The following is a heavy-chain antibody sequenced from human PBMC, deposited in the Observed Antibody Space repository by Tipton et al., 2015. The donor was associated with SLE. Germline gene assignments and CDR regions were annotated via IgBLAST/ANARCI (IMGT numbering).Heavy chain of an antibody. D-gene: IGHD6-13*01. V-gene: IGHV4-59*12. J-gene: IGHJ2*01. CDR3: ARGKGIADRYFDL. CDR1: GGSISSYY. CDR2: IYYGGST. Sequence: TLSLTCTVSGGSISSYYWSWIRQPPGKGLEWIGYIYYGGSTNYNPSLKSRVTISVDTSKNQFSLKLSSVTAADTAVYYCARGKGIADRYFDLWGRGTLVTVSS.